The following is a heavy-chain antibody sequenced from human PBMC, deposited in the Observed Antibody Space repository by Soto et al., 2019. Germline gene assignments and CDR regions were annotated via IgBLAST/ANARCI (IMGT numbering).Heavy chain of an antibody. D-gene: IGHD3-10*02. CDR3: ARTLGSVSIIHPTDYYYGMDV. Sequence: GGSLRLSCAASGFTFSSYWMSWVRQAPGKGLEWVANIKQDGSEKYYVDSVKGRFTISRGNAKNSLYLQMNSLRAEDTAVYYCARTLGSVSIIHPTDYYYGMDVWGQGTTVTVSS. V-gene: IGHV3-7*03. CDR1: GFTFSSYW. CDR2: IKQDGSEK. J-gene: IGHJ6*02.